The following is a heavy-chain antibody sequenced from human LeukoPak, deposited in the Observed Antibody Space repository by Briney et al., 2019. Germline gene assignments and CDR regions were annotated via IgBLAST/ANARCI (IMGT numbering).Heavy chain of an antibody. V-gene: IGHV5-51*01. J-gene: IGHJ4*02. CDR3: ARHFHSAWFGF. D-gene: IGHD5-18*01. Sequence: GESLRISCKCSGFDFTAYGIAWVRQLPGKGLEWMGNIYPGGSNGRYSPSFQGQVTMSADKSITTAYLQWSSLKASDTAMYYCARHFHSAWFGFWGQGSLVTVSS. CDR2: IYPGGSNG. CDR1: GFDFTAYG.